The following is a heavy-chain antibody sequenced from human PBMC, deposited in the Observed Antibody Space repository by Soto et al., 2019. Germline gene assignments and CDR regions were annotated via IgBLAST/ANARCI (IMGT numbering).Heavy chain of an antibody. V-gene: IGHV4-34*01. CDR3: ARFRGYCSSTSCYAYYYYGMDV. CDR2: INHSGST. Sequence: PSETLSLTCAVYCGSFSGYYWSWIRQPPGKGLEWIGEINHSGSTNYNPSLKSRVTISVDTSKNQFSLKLSSVTAADTAVYYCARFRGYCSSTSCYAYYYYGMDVWGQGTTVTVSS. J-gene: IGHJ6*02. CDR1: CGSFSGYY. D-gene: IGHD2-2*01.